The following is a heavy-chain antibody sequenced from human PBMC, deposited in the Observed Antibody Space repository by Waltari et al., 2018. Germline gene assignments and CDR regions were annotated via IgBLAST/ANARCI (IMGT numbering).Heavy chain of an antibody. CDR3: ASSSWYSGDSDAFDI. CDR2: IYSGGST. CDR1: GFTVSSNY. V-gene: IGHV3-53*01. Sequence: EVQLVESGGGLIQPGGSLRLSCAASGFTVSSNYMSWVRQAPGKGLEWVSVIYSGGSTYSADSVKGRFTISRDNSKNTLYLQMNSLRAEDTAVYYCASSSWYSGDSDAFDIWGQGTMVTVSS. D-gene: IGHD6-13*01. J-gene: IGHJ3*02.